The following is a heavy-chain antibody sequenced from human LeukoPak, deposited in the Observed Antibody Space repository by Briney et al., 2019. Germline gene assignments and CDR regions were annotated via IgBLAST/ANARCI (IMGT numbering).Heavy chain of an antibody. J-gene: IGHJ6*02. D-gene: IGHD5-18*01. Sequence: NPGGSLRLSCAASGYTFSSYSMNWVRQAPGKGLEWVSYISSSSSYIYYADSVKGRFTISRDNAKNSLYLQMNSLRAEDTAVYYCARGSVTTGPFGMDVWGQGTTVTVSS. CDR2: ISSSSSYI. CDR3: ARGSVTTGPFGMDV. CDR1: GYTFSSYS. V-gene: IGHV3-21*01.